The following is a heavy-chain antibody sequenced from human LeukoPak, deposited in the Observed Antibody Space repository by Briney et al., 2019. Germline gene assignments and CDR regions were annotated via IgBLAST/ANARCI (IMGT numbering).Heavy chain of an antibody. CDR1: AFTFSDYY. CDR3: ARNRLVRDAFDI. J-gene: IGHJ3*02. D-gene: IGHD6-19*01. Sequence: GGSLRLSCAASAFTFSDYYMSWIRQAPGKGLEWVSYISSSSSYTNYADSVKGRFTISRDNAEKSLYLQMNSLRAEDTAVYYCARNRLVRDAFDIWGQGTMVTVSS. V-gene: IGHV3-11*06. CDR2: ISSSSSYT.